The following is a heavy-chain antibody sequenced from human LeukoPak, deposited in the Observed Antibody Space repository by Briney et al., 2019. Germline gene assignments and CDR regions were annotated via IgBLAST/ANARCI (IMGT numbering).Heavy chain of an antibody. CDR2: ISSSGSTI. CDR3: ARREVTTWAFDI. V-gene: IGHV3-11*04. CDR1: GFTCSDYY. D-gene: IGHD4-17*01. Sequence: GGSLGLSCAASGFTCSDYYMSWIRQAPGKGLEWVSYISSSGSTIYYADSVKGRFTIYRDNAKNSLYLQMNSLRAEDTAVYYCARREVTTWAFDIWGQGTMVTVSS. J-gene: IGHJ3*02.